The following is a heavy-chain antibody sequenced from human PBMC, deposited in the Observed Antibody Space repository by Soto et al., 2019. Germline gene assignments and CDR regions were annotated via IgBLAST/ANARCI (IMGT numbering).Heavy chain of an antibody. CDR2: ISVSDGGA. CDR3: ASGGLHGYTNGGLSYFHS. J-gene: IGHJ4*02. V-gene: IGHV3-23*01. CDR1: ELSSSNHA. Sequence: PGGSLRLSCAASELSSSNHAMTWVRQAPGKGLEWVSGISVSDGGAYYADSVKGRFTISRDNSRSTLYLQMNSLRVEDTAVYYCASGGLHGYTNGGLSYFHSWGQGTLVTVSS. D-gene: IGHD5-18*01.